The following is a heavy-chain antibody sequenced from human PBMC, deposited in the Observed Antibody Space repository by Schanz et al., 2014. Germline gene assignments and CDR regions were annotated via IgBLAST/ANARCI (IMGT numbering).Heavy chain of an antibody. CDR1: GFTFSSYA. D-gene: IGHD3-16*01. V-gene: IGHV3-74*02. CDR2: IDGEGSDT. J-gene: IGHJ4*02. Sequence: VQLVESGGGVVQPGRSLRLSCAASGFTFSSYAMHWVRQAPGKGLSWVARIDGEGSDTRYADSVKGRFTISRDNARNTVSLQMNSLRADDTAVYYCSRGIVGGLDCWGQGTLVTVSS. CDR3: SRGIVGGLDC.